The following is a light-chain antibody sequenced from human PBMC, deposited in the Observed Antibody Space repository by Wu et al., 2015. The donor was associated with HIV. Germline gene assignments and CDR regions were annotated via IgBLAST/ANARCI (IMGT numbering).Light chain of an antibody. CDR2: GAS. Sequence: EIVMTQSPATLSVSPGERATLSCRASQSIGRNLAWYQQKPGQAPRLLIYGASIRATGIPVKFIGGGSGTEFTLTISSLQSEDFAVYYCQLSNNWPWTFGQGTKVEIK. CDR1: QSIGRN. V-gene: IGKV3-15*01. CDR3: QLSNNWPWT. J-gene: IGKJ1*01.